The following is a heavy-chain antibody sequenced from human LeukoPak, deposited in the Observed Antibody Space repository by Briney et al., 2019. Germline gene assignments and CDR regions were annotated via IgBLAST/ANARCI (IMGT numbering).Heavy chain of an antibody. CDR1: GGSISSSSYY. CDR3: ARGSSGPFDY. V-gene: IGHV4-39*07. CDR2: IYYSGST. Sequence: SETLSLTCTVSGGSISSSSYYWGWIRQPPGKGLEWIGSIYYSGSTYYCPSLKSRVTISVDTSKNQFSLKLSSVTAADTAVYYCARGSSGPFDYWGQGTLVTVSS. J-gene: IGHJ4*02. D-gene: IGHD6-25*01.